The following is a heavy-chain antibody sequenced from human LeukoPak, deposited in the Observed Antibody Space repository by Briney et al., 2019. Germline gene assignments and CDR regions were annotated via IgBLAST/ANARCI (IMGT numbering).Heavy chain of an antibody. V-gene: IGHV6-1*01. J-gene: IGHJ5*02. CDR3: ARDPHLRVRGGILKSGWFDP. CDR1: GDSVSTNSVA. CDR2: TYYRSKWYN. D-gene: IGHD3-10*01. Sequence: SQTLSLTCAISGDSVSTNSVAWNWIRQSPSRGLEWLGRTYYRSKWYNDYAVSVKSRITITPDTSKNQFSLQLNSVTPEDTAVYYCARDPHLRVRGGILKSGWFDPWGQGTLVTVSS.